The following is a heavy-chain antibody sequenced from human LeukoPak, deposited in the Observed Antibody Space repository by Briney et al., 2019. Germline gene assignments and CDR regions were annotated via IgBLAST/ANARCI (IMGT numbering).Heavy chain of an antibody. D-gene: IGHD3-22*01. CDR1: GFTFNNNA. CDR3: AREGHFDSGVYNDALDI. Sequence: PGGSLRLSCATSGFTFNNNAMTWVRQAPGKGLEWVSAINGGGDATEYADSVKGRFTISRDNSKNTLYLQMNSLRAEDTAVYYCAREGHFDSGVYNDALDIWGQGTMVTVSS. J-gene: IGHJ3*02. V-gene: IGHV3-23*01. CDR2: INGGGDAT.